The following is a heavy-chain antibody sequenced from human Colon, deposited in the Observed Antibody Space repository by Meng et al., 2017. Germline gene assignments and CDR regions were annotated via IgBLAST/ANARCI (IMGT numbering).Heavy chain of an antibody. CDR1: GSLVSSGNHY. D-gene: IGHD1-26*01. CDR2: IDYSRSI. Sequence: QVPCQVWVRGPVELSETLPHSCIVSGSLVSSGNHYWGMIRQTPGKGLEWIWYIDYSRSINYYPSLKSRVTMSVDTSKNQLSQKLSSVTAGDTAVYYCAGGQWEFDYWGRGILVTVSS. CDR3: AGGQWEFDY. J-gene: IGHJ4*02. V-gene: IGHV4-61*01.